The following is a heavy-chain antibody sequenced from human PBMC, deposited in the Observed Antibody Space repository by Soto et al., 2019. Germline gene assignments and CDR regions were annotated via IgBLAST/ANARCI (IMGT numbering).Heavy chain of an antibody. V-gene: IGHV3-15*01. J-gene: IGHJ4*02. CDR1: GFTFSNAW. D-gene: IGHD3-9*01. CDR2: IKSKTDGGTT. CDR3: TAGSPYYDILTGDYIPDY. Sequence: EVQLVESGGGLVKPGGSLRLSCAASGFTFSNAWMSWVRQAPGKGLEWVGRIKSKTDGGTTDYAAPVKGRFTISRDNSKNTLYLQMNSLKTEDTAVYYCTAGSPYYDILTGDYIPDYWGQGTLVTVSS.